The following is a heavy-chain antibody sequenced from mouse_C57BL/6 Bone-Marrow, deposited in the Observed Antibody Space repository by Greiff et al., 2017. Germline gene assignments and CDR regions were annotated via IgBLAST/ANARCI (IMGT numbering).Heavy chain of an antibody. D-gene: IGHD2-3*01. CDR2: INPRTGGT. Sequence: VQLKESGPELVKPGASVKISCKASGYSFTGYYMNWVKQRPVKSLEWIGEINPRTGGTTYNQKFKAKATLTVDKSSSTAYMQLKSLTSEDSAVXYCSSGRWLLSWFAYWGQGTLVTVSA. J-gene: IGHJ3*01. V-gene: IGHV1-42*01. CDR3: SSGRWLLSWFAY. CDR1: GYSFTGYY.